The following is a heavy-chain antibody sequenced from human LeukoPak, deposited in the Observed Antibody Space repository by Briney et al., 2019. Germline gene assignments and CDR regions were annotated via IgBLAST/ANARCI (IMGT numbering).Heavy chain of an antibody. CDR2: ISTSTSYI. Sequence: PGGSLRLSCAASGFTFSSYNMNWIRQAPGKGLEWVSTISTSTSYIYYADSVKGRFTISRDNGKNSLYLQMSSLRAEDTAVYYCARRKGAGTSDYWGQGTLVAVSS. D-gene: IGHD6-19*01. CDR3: ARRKGAGTSDY. J-gene: IGHJ4*02. V-gene: IGHV3-21*01. CDR1: GFTFSSYN.